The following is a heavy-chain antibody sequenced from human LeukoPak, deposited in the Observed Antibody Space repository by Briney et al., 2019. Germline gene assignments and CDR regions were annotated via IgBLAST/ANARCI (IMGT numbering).Heavy chain of an antibody. V-gene: IGHV4-34*01. CDR3: ARGKSEAITYSGSGSYPNYFDY. J-gene: IGHJ4*02. Sequence: SETLSLTCAVYGGSFSGYYWNWIRQPPGKGLEWIGEINHSGSTNYNPSLKSRVTISVDTSKNQFSLKLSSMTAADTAVYYCARGKSEAITYSGSGSYPNYFDYWGQGTLVTFSS. D-gene: IGHD3-10*01. CDR2: INHSGST. CDR1: GGSFSGYY.